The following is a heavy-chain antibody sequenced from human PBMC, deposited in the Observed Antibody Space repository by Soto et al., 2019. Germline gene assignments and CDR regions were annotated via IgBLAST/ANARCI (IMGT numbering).Heavy chain of an antibody. CDR3: ARGTPVWFDP. Sequence: ASVKVSCKASGYTFSDYAIHWVRQAPGQRPEWMGWINAGNGNTKYSQKFQGRVTITRDTSASTAYMELSSLRSEDTAGYYCARGTPVWFDPWGQGTLVTVSS. CDR2: INAGNGNT. D-gene: IGHD3-10*01. CDR1: GYTFSDYA. J-gene: IGHJ5*02. V-gene: IGHV1-3*01.